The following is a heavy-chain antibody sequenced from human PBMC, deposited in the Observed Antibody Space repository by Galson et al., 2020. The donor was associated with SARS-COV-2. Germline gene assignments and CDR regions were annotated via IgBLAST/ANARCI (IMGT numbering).Heavy chain of an antibody. CDR3: AAGAVAGTGY. CDR1: AFPFSSYL. CDR2: VRGSGSRT. Sequence: GGSLRLSSAASAFPFSSYLLTWFRQAPGGGLEWVSAVRGSGSRTYYADSVRGRFTISRDSSRNTLYLQMNSLRADDTAVYYCAAGAVAGTGYWGQGTLGTVSS. J-gene: IGHJ4*02. V-gene: IGHV3-23*01. D-gene: IGHD6-19*01.